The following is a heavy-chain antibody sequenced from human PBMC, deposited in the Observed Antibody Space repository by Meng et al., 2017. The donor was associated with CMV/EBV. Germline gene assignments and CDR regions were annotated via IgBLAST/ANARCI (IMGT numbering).Heavy chain of an antibody. J-gene: IGHJ4*02. CDR3: VRSSGWSLFDY. CDR1: GFTFSDYY. CDR2: VNSNNDAT. D-gene: IGHD6-19*01. Sequence: QVQLVQSGAEMKKPGASVKFSCTTSGFTFSDYYIHWVRQAPGQGLEWMGWVNSNNDATNYARKFQGRVPMTRDTSISTAHMELSRLMSDDTAVYYCVRSSGWSLFDYWGQGTLVTVSS. V-gene: IGHV1-2*02.